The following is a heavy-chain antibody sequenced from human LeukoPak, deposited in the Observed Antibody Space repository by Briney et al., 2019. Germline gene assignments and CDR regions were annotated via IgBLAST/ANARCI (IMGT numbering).Heavy chain of an antibody. J-gene: IGHJ4*02. CDR3: AREGYSYGSFDY. CDR2: IYYSGST. D-gene: IGHD5-18*01. CDR1: GGSISSHY. V-gene: IGHV4-59*11. Sequence: SETLSLTCTVSGGSISSHYWRWIRQPPGKGLEWIGYIYYSGSTNYNPSLKSRVTISVDTSKNQFSLKLSSVTAADTAVYYCAREGYSYGSFDYWGQGTLVTVSS.